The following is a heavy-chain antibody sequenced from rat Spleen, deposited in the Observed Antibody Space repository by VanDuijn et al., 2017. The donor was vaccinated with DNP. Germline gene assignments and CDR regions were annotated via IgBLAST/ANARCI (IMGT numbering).Heavy chain of an antibody. CDR3: ARTTALRAMDA. V-gene: IGHV5-25*01. CDR2: ISASGGDT. CDR1: GFTLSSSD. Sequence: EVQLVESGGGLVQPGRSMKLSCRASGFTLSSSDMAWVRQTPTMGLEWVASISASGGDTYYRDSVKGRFSIFRDNAKSSLYLQMDSLRSEDTATYYCARTTALRAMDAWGQGTSVTVSS. D-gene: IGHD1-11*01. J-gene: IGHJ4*01.